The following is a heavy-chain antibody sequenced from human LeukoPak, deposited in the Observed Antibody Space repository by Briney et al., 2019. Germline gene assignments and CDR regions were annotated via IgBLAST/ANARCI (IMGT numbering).Heavy chain of an antibody. CDR1: GFTFSSYS. D-gene: IGHD2-21*02. CDR3: ARAYCGGDCYSGIYFQH. CDR2: ISSSSSTV. J-gene: IGHJ1*01. Sequence: GGSLRLSCAASGFTFSSYSMNWVRQAPGKGLEWVSYISSSSSTVYYADSVKGRFTISRDNAKNSLYLQMNSLRAEDTAVYYCARAYCGGDCYSGIYFQHWGQGTLVTVSS. V-gene: IGHV3-48*04.